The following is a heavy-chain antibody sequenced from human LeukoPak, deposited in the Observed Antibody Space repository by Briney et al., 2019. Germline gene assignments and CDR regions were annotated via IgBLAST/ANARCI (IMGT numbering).Heavy chain of an antibody. CDR3: ARDHYGDYEYYFDY. D-gene: IGHD4-17*01. Sequence: ASVKVSCKASGYTFTSYGISWVRQAPGQGLEWMGWISAYNGNTNYAQKLQGRVTMTTDTSTSTAYMELSRLRSDDTAVYYCARDHYGDYEYYFDYWGQGTLVTVSS. V-gene: IGHV1-18*01. J-gene: IGHJ4*02. CDR1: GYTFTSYG. CDR2: ISAYNGNT.